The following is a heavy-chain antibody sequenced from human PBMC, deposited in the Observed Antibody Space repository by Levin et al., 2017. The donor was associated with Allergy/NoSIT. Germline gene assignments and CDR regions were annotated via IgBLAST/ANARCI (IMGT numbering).Heavy chain of an antibody. D-gene: IGHD3-16*02. Sequence: PRASVKVSCQVSGYTLTQLSIHWVRQTPGKGLEWMGGSDSEDGETTYAQKFQGRVTMTEDTSTDPAYMELSSLRSEDTAIYYCATDLGLRNIREDYRYPNGFDYWGQGTLVTVSS. CDR3: ATDLGLRNIREDYRYPNGFDY. J-gene: IGHJ4*02. V-gene: IGHV1-24*01. CDR1: GYTLTQLS. CDR2: SDSEDGET.